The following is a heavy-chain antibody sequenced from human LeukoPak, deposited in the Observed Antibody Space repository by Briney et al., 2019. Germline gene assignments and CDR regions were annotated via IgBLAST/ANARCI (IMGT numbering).Heavy chain of an antibody. V-gene: IGHV1-18*01. Sequence: ASVKVSCKASGYTFTSYGISWVRQAPGQGLEWMGWISAYNGNTNYAQKLQGRVTMTRDTSTSTVYMELSSLRSEDTAVYYCARAKPGTRPDFDYWGQGTLVTVSS. D-gene: IGHD1-26*01. CDR1: GYTFTSYG. J-gene: IGHJ4*02. CDR3: ARAKPGTRPDFDY. CDR2: ISAYNGNT.